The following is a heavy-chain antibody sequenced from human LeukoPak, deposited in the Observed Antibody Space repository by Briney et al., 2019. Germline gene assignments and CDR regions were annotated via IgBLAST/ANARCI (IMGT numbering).Heavy chain of an antibody. D-gene: IGHD6-19*01. CDR1: GFTFSSYW. CDR2: ISSDGSST. J-gene: IGHJ4*02. V-gene: IGHV3-74*01. Sequence: VGSLRLSCVASGFTFSSYWMHWVRQGPGERLVWVSRISSDGSSTSYADSMKGRFTISRDNAKNTLYLQMSSLRAEDTAMYYCARSLGWYDYWGQGTLVTVSS. CDR3: ARSLGWYDY.